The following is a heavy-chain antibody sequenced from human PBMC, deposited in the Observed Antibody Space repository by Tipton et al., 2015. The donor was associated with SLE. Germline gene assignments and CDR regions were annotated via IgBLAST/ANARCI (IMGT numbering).Heavy chain of an antibody. CDR1: GASISSSSYH. CDR3: ARHGGNYGADAFDI. Sequence: GASISSSSYHWGWIRQPPGKGLEWIGSIYYRGGHTYFNPSLKSRVTISVDTYQNQVSLRLTSVTAADSAAYYCARHGGNYGADAFDIWGQGTVVTVSS. J-gene: IGHJ3*02. CDR2: IYYRGGHT. V-gene: IGHV4-39*01. D-gene: IGHD4-17*01.